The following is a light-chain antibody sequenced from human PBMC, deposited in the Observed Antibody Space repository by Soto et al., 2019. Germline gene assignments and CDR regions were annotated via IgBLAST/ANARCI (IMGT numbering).Light chain of an antibody. CDR1: QSVSSSS. V-gene: IGKV3-20*01. J-gene: IGKJ2*01. CDR2: GAS. CDR3: QQYGSSPPMYT. Sequence: EVVLTQSPGTLSLSPGERVTLSCRASQSVSSSSLAWYQQKPGQAPRLIIYGASSRAFGIPDRFSGSGFGTAVTLTISRLEPEDFAVYYCQQYGSSPPMYTFGQGTKLEIK.